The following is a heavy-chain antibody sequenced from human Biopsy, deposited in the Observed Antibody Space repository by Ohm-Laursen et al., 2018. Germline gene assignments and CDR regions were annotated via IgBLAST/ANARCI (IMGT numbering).Heavy chain of an antibody. CDR1: GFALSYYG. Sequence: SLRLSCSESGFALSYYGLHWVGEAPGKGLSWVAVMWSDGINKNYADSVKGRFTVSRDNSNNVLYLQMSSLRDEDSAVYYCARDDDTTGHYISLNHWGQGTLVTVSS. V-gene: IGHV3-33*01. J-gene: IGHJ5*02. D-gene: IGHD3-9*01. CDR2: MWSDGINK. CDR3: ARDDDTTGHYISLNH.